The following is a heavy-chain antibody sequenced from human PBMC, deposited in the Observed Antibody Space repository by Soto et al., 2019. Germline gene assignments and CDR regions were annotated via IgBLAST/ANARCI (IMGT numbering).Heavy chain of an antibody. CDR3: ARDWGSSGWYVDPYFDY. Sequence: GGSLRLSCAASGFTFSSYWMHWVRQAPGKGLVWVSRINSDGSSTSYADSVKGRFTISRDNAKNTLYLQMNSLRAEDTAVYYCARDWGSSGWYVDPYFDYWGQGTLVTVSS. D-gene: IGHD6-19*01. J-gene: IGHJ4*02. CDR2: INSDGSST. V-gene: IGHV3-74*01. CDR1: GFTFSSYW.